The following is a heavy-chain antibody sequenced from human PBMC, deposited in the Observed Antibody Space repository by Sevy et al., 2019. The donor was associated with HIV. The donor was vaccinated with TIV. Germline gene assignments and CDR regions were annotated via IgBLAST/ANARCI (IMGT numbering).Heavy chain of an antibody. V-gene: IGHV3-72*01. CDR1: GFTFSDHY. J-gene: IGHJ4*02. CDR3: ATNAGIAAAGRVFDY. Sequence: GGSLRLSCAASGFTFSDHYMEWVRQAPGKGLEWVGRIRNKADSYTTEYAASVKGRFTISRDDSKNSLYLLMNSLKTEDTAVYYCATNAGIAAAGRVFDYWGQGTLVIVSS. CDR2: IRNKADSYTT. D-gene: IGHD6-13*01.